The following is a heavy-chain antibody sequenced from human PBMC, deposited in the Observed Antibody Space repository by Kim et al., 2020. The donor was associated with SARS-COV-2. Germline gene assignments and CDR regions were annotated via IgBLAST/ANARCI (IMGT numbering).Heavy chain of an antibody. CDR2: IFYSGST. Sequence: SETLSLTCTVSSDSITAYYWSWIRQLPGKGLEWIGYIFYSGSTNYNPSLKSRVTISWDTSRNRFSLDLTSVTGADTAVYYCARSAGGASWHQFDYWGQG. CDR1: SDSITAYY. D-gene: IGHD3-10*01. CDR3: ARSAGGASWHQFDY. V-gene: IGHV4-59*01. J-gene: IGHJ4*02.